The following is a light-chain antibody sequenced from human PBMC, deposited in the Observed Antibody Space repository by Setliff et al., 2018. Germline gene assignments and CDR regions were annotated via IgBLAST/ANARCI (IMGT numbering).Light chain of an antibody. CDR1: SSDVGGYKC. Sequence: QSALTQPASVSGSPGQSITISCTGTSSDVGGYKCVSWYQQHPGKAPKLLIYEVTYRPSGVSNRFSGSKSGNTASLTIPGLQAEDEADYYCSSYSNSSILVFGTGTKVTVL. V-gene: IGLV2-14*01. J-gene: IGLJ1*01. CDR3: SSYSNSSILV. CDR2: EVT.